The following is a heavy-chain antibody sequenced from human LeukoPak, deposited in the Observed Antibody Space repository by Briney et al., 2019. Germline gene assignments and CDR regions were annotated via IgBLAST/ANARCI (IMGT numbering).Heavy chain of an antibody. Sequence: ASVKVSCKASGYTFTGYYMHWVRQAPGQGLEWMGWINPNSGGTNYAQKFQGRVTMTRDTSISTAYMELSRLRSDDTAVYYCARGLHMSSGAGINYYMDVWGKGTTVTISS. J-gene: IGHJ6*03. CDR1: GYTFTGYY. CDR2: INPNSGGT. D-gene: IGHD6-25*01. V-gene: IGHV1-2*02. CDR3: ARGLHMSSGAGINYYMDV.